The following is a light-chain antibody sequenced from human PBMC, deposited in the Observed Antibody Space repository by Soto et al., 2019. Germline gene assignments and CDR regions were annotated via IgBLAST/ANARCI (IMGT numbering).Light chain of an antibody. CDR2: EVS. Sequence: QCALSQPASVSGAAGEGITICCTGTSSDVGRYNLVSWYQQHPGKAPKLMIYEVSKRPSGVSNRFSGSKSGNTASLTISGLQAEDEADYSCCSYAGSSTPNYVFGTGTKVTVL. J-gene: IGLJ1*01. V-gene: IGLV2-23*02. CDR1: SSDVGRYNL. CDR3: CSYAGSSTPNYV.